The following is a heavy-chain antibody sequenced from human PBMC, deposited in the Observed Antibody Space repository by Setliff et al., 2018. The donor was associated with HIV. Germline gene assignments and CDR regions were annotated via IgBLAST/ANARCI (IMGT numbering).Heavy chain of an antibody. D-gene: IGHD3-22*01. CDR1: GYTFTDYY. Sequence: ASGYTFTDYYMHWVQQAPGKGLEWRGRVDPEDGETIYAEKFQGRVTITADTSTDTAYMELSSLRSEDTAVYYCAREIGDYYDSSGYYPPTDYYYGMDVWGQGTTVTVSS. J-gene: IGHJ6*02. CDR2: VDPEDGET. CDR3: AREIGDYYDSSGYYPPTDYYYGMDV. V-gene: IGHV1-69-2*01.